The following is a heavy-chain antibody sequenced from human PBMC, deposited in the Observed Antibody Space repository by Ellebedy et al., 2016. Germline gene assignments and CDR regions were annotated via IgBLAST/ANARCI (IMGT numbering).Heavy chain of an antibody. D-gene: IGHD4-17*01. J-gene: IGHJ6*02. Sequence: GGSLRLXXAASEIAFSDYWMNWVRQAPGKGLEWVAIIKGDGSEKLYVDSVKGRFSIFRDNAENSLYLQMNNLRVEDTALYYCVRDLGEGSTDYGDYPTDHGAFDVWGQGTTVTVSS. CDR2: IKGDGSEK. CDR3: VRDLGEGSTDYGDYPTDHGAFDV. V-gene: IGHV3-7*01. CDR1: EIAFSDYW.